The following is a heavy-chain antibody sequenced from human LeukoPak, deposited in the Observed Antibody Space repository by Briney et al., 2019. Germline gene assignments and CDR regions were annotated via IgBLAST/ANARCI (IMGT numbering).Heavy chain of an antibody. V-gene: IGHV3-48*03. D-gene: IGHD5-18*01. CDR3: ARKGGDTAMGNYYYYGMDV. Sequence: PGGSLRPSCAASGFTFSSYEMNWVRQAPGKGLEWVSYISSSGSTIYYAASVKGRFTISRDNAKNSLYLQMNSLRAEDTAVYYCARKGGDTAMGNYYYYGMDVWGQGTTVTVSS. CDR2: ISSSGSTI. J-gene: IGHJ6*02. CDR1: GFTFSSYE.